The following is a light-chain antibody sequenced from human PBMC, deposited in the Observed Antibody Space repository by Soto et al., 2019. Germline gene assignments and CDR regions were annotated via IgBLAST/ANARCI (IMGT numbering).Light chain of an antibody. Sequence: EIVLTQSPGSLSLSPGERATLSCRVSQSVRSTHLAWYQLKPGQAPRLFIYGASSRATGIPDRFSGSGSGTDFTLTISRLEPEDFAVCICQQYGTSPRTFGQGTRLEI. CDR1: QSVRSTH. J-gene: IGKJ5*01. CDR3: QQYGTSPRT. CDR2: GAS. V-gene: IGKV3-20*01.